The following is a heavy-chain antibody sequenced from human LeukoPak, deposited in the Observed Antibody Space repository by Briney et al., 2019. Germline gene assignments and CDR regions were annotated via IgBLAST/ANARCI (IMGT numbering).Heavy chain of an antibody. CDR3: AKGSGKYYYDSSGYYYLTFDY. V-gene: IGHV3-23*01. D-gene: IGHD3-22*01. CDR1: GFTFSNFA. Sequence: GGSLRLSCAASGFTFSNFAMSWVRQAPGKGLEWVSGISGGGGSTYYADSVKGRFIISRDNSKNTLYLQMNSLRAEDTAVYYCAKGSGKYYYDSSGYYYLTFDYWGQGTLVTVSS. J-gene: IGHJ4*02. CDR2: ISGGGGST.